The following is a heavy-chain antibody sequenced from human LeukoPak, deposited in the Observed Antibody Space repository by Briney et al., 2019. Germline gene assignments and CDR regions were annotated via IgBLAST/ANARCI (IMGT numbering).Heavy chain of an antibody. CDR3: AKAMGGFDAFDN. Sequence: PGGSLRLSCVTSGFTFSTSAMSWVRQAPGKGLEWVSAISGSGGSTYYADSVKGRFTISRDNSKNTLYLQMNSLRAEDTAVYYCAKAMGGFDAFDNLGQGTMVTGFS. CDR1: GFTFSTSA. J-gene: IGHJ3*02. D-gene: IGHD1-26*01. V-gene: IGHV3-23*01. CDR2: ISGSGGST.